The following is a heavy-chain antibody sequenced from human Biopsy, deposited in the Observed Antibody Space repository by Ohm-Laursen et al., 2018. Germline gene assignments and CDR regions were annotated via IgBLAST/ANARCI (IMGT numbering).Heavy chain of an antibody. CDR3: ARNAWPTLSTMIVVVKGFNWLDP. Sequence: ASVKVSCNASGYTFTSYYMHWVRQAPGQGLEWMGIINPSGGSTTYAQKFQGRVTMTRDTSTSTVYMELSSLRSEDTAVYYCARNAWPTLSTMIVVVKGFNWLDPWGQGTLVTVSS. D-gene: IGHD3-22*01. V-gene: IGHV1-46*01. CDR1: GYTFTSYY. J-gene: IGHJ5*02. CDR2: INPSGGST.